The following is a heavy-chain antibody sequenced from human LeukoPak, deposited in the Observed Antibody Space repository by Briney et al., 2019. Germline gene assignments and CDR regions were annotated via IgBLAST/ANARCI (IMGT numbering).Heavy chain of an antibody. D-gene: IGHD4/OR15-4a*01. Sequence: ASVKVSCKASGYTFTSFGISWVRQAPGQGLEWMGWISAYNDNTNYAQNFQGRVTMTTDTYTSTAYMELRSLRSDDTALYYCARDQRDDYGDHAFDYWGQGTLVTVSS. CDR2: ISAYNDNT. V-gene: IGHV1-18*01. J-gene: IGHJ4*02. CDR3: ARDQRDDYGDHAFDY. CDR1: GYTFTSFG.